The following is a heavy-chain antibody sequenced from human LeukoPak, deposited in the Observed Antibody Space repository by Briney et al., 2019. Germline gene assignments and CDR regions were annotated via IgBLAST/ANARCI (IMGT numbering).Heavy chain of an antibody. V-gene: IGHV3-13*01. Sequence: GGSLRLSCAASGFTFSSYDMHWVRQATGKGLEWVSAIGTAGDAYYPGSVKGRFTISRENAKNSLYLQMNSLRAGDTAVYYCARGYYYYGMDVWGQGTTVTVSS. CDR1: GFTFSSYD. CDR2: IGTAGDA. J-gene: IGHJ6*02. CDR3: ARGYYYYGMDV.